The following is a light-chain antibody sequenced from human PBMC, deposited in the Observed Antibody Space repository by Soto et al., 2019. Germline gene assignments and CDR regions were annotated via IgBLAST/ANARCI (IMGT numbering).Light chain of an antibody. CDR3: QQYENYWT. CDR1: QIISSW. CDR2: DAF. V-gene: IGKV1-5*01. Sequence: DIQMTQSPSSLSASVGDRVTITCRASQIISSWLAWYQQKPGKAPRLLIYDAFNLESGVPSRFRGSGSGTEFTLTISSLQPEDSATYYCQQYENYWTFGQGTNVEIK. J-gene: IGKJ1*01.